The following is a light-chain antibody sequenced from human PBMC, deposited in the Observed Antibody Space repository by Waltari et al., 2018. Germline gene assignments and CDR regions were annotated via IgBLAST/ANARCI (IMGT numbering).Light chain of an antibody. CDR2: GAS. CDR3: QQYGSSPYT. J-gene: IGKJ2*01. Sequence: ESVWTQSPGTLSWSPGERVTLSCRASQPIKSSHLAWYQQKAGQAPRLLIYGASSRATGIPDRFSGGGSGTDFTLTINRLQPEDFAVYHCQQYGSSPYTFGQGTKLAIK. V-gene: IGKV3-20*01. CDR1: QPIKSSH.